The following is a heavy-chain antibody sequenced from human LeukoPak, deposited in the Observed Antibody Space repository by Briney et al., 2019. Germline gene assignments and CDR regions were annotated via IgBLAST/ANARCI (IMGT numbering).Heavy chain of an antibody. CDR1: GGSISSSSYY. D-gene: IGHD6-19*01. Sequence: PSETLSLTCTVSGGSISSSSYYWGWIRQPPGKGLEWIGSIYYSGSTYYNPSLKSRVTISVDTSKNQFSLKLSSVTAADTAVYYCARPGYSSGGYLLWGQGTLVTVSS. V-gene: IGHV4-39*01. J-gene: IGHJ4*02. CDR3: ARPGYSSGGYLL. CDR2: IYYSGST.